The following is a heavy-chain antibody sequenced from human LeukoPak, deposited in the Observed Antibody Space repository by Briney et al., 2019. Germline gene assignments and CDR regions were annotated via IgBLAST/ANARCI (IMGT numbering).Heavy chain of an antibody. CDR3: ARDMAVADHLDYYGMDV. J-gene: IGHJ6*02. Sequence: PSETLSLTCAVYGGSFSGYYWSWIRQPPGKGLEWIGEINHSGSTNYNPSLKSRVTISVDTSKNQFSLKLSSVTAADTAVYYCARDMAVADHLDYYGMDVWGQGTTVTVSS. V-gene: IGHV4-34*01. CDR1: GGSFSGYY. D-gene: IGHD6-19*01. CDR2: INHSGST.